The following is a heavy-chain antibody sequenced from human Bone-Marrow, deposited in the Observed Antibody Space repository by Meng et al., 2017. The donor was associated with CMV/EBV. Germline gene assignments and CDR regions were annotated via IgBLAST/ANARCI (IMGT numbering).Heavy chain of an antibody. J-gene: IGHJ6*02. V-gene: IGHV1-69*05. CDR1: GGIFSSYA. CDR3: AREGPPAYCGGDCYFPLDYYYGMDV. CDR2: IIPIFGTA. Sequence: SVKVSCKASGGIFSSYAISWVRQAPGQGLEWMGGIIPIFGTANYAQKFQGRVTITTDESTSTAYMELSSLRSEDTAVYYCAREGPPAYCGGDCYFPLDYYYGMDVWGQGTTVTVSS. D-gene: IGHD2-21*01.